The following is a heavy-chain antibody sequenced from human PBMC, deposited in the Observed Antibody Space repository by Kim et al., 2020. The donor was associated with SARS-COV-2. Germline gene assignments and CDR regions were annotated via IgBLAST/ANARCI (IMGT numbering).Heavy chain of an antibody. Sequence: GGSLRLSCAASGFTFSNYGMHWVRQAPGKGLVWVSGINGGGSSTSYADSVKGRFTISRDNSKNTMHLQMNSLRAEDTAVYYCAREDGWGSDDSNYYYYG. J-gene: IGHJ6*01. D-gene: IGHD3-10*01. V-gene: IGHV3-74*01. CDR2: INGGGSST. CDR3: AREDGWGSDDSNYYYYG. CDR1: GFTFSNYG.